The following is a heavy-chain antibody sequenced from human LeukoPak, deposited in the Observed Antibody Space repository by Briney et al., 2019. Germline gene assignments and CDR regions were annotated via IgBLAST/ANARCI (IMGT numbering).Heavy chain of an antibody. CDR3: ARGLDIAVFDY. D-gene: IGHD5-12*01. CDR1: GFTFSSYG. CDR2: IWYDGSNK. V-gene: IGHV3-33*08. J-gene: IGHJ4*02. Sequence: PGRSLRLSCAASGFTFSSYGMHWVRQAPGKGLEWVAVIWYDGSNKYYADSVKGRFTISRDNSKNTLYLQMNSLRAEDTAVYYCARGLDIAVFDYWGQGTLVTVSS.